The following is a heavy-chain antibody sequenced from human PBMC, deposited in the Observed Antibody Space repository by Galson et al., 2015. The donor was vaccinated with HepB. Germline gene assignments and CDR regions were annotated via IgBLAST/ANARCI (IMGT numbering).Heavy chain of an antibody. CDR1: GFTFSSYA. D-gene: IGHD3-3*01. CDR2: ISYDGSNK. J-gene: IGHJ3*02. CDR3: AREHTRNTERLYDLPHLDAFDI. Sequence: SLRLSCAASGFTFSSYAMHWVRQAPGKGLEWVAVISYDGSNKYYADSVKGRFTISRDNSKNTLYLQMNSLRSDDTAVYYCAREHTRNTERLYDLPHLDAFDIWGQGTMVTVSS. V-gene: IGHV3-30*04.